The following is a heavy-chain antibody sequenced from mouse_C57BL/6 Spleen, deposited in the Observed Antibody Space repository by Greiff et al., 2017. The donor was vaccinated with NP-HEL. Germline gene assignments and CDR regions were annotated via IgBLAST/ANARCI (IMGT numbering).Heavy chain of an antibody. J-gene: IGHJ1*03. CDR2: INPNNGGT. D-gene: IGHD1-1*01. CDR3: ARSPIYYDGSRKRYFDV. V-gene: IGHV1-26*01. Sequence: VQLQQSGPELVKPGASVKISCKASGYTFTDYYMNWVKQSHGKSLEWIGDINPNNGGTSYNQKFKGKATLTVDKSSSTAYMELRSLTSEDSAVYYCARSPIYYDGSRKRYFDVWGTGTTVTVSS. CDR1: GYTFTDYY.